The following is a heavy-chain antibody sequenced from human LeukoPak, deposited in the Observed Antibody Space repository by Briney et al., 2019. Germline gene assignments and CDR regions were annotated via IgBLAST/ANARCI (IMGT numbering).Heavy chain of an antibody. CDR2: IIPILGIA. J-gene: IGHJ4*02. V-gene: IGHV1-69*04. CDR3: ARVESGGSCYDY. Sequence: SVKVSCNASGGTFSSYAISWGRQGPGQGLEWMGRIIPILGIANYAQKFQGRVTITADKSTSTAYMELSSLRSEDTAVYYCARVESGGSCYDYWGQGTLVTVSS. D-gene: IGHD2-15*01. CDR1: GGTFSSYA.